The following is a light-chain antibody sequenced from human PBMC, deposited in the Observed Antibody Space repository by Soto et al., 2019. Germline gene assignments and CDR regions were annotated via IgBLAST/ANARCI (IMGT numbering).Light chain of an antibody. CDR3: QQGSTWPWT. J-gene: IGKJ1*01. CDR2: GAS. Sequence: EIVFTQSPATLSLFSGERATLFCRASQSVGSSLAWYQQKLGQAPRLLIYGASDRATDIPARFSGSGSGTDFTLIISSLEPEDFAFYFCQQGSTWPWTFGQGTKVDI. V-gene: IGKV3-11*01. CDR1: QSVGSS.